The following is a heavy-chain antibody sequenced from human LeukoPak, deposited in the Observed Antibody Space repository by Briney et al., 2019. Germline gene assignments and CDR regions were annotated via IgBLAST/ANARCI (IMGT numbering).Heavy chain of an antibody. Sequence: PGGSLRLSCAASGFTFSSYSMNWVRQAPGKGLEWVSSISSSSSYIYYADSVKGRFTISRDNAKNSLYLQMNSLRPEDTAVYYCARESYSDYAKNGYYYYYMDVWGKGTTVTVSS. CDR3: ARESYSDYAKNGYYYYYMDV. J-gene: IGHJ6*03. V-gene: IGHV3-21*01. CDR1: GFTFSSYS. D-gene: IGHD4-11*01. CDR2: ISSSSSYI.